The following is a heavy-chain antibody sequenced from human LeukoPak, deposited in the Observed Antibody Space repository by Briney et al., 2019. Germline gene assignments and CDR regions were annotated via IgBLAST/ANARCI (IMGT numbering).Heavy chain of an antibody. CDR3: AREGNTGSQEGMDV. V-gene: IGHV1-2*04. CDR2: INPNSGGT. J-gene: IGHJ6*02. D-gene: IGHD1-26*01. Sequence: ASVKVSCKASGYTFTGYYMHWVRQAPGQGLEWMGWINPNSGGTNYAQKFQGWVTMTRDTSISTAYMELSRLRSDDTAVYYCAREGNTGSQEGMDVWGQGTTVTVSS. CDR1: GYTFTGYY.